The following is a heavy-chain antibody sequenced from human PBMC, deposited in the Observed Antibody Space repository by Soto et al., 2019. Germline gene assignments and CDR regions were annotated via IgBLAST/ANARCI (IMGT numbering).Heavy chain of an antibody. J-gene: IGHJ4*02. CDR1: GGSISSYY. V-gene: IGHV4-59*01. D-gene: IGHD1-26*01. Sequence: SETLSLTCTVSGGSISSYYWSWIRQPPGKGLEWIGYIYYSGSTYYNPSLKSRVTISVDTSKNQFSLKLSSVTAADTAVYYCARVGSYYFSGSKYYFDYWGQGTLVTVSS. CDR2: IYYSGST. CDR3: ARVGSYYFSGSKYYFDY.